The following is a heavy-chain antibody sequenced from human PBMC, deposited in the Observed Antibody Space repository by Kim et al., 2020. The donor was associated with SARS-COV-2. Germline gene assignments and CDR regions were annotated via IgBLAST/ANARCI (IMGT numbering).Heavy chain of an antibody. CDR3: ARRKSGDKRRFDAFDI. D-gene: IGHD4-17*01. Sequence: SETLSLTCTVSGGSISSSSYYWGWIRQPPGKGLEWIGSIYYSGSTYYNPSLKSRVTISVDTSKNQFSLKLSSVTAADTAVYYCARRKSGDKRRFDAFDIWGQGTMVTVSS. J-gene: IGHJ3*02. CDR1: GGSISSSSYY. CDR2: IYYSGST. V-gene: IGHV4-39*01.